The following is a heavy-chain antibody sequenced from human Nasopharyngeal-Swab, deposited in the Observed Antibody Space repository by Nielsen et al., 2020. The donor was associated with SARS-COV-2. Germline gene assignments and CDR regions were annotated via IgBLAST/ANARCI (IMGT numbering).Heavy chain of an antibody. V-gene: IGHV4-39*07. CDR2: IYYSGST. D-gene: IGHD2-8*01. J-gene: IGHJ5*02. CDR3: ARVVMVYAIYWFDP. Sequence: PGKGLEWIGSIYYSGSTYYNPSLKSRVTISVDTSKNQFSLKLSSVTAADTAVYYCARVVMVYAIYWFDPWGQGTLVTVSS.